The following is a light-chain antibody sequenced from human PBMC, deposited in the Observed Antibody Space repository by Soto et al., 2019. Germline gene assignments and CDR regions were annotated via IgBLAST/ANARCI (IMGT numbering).Light chain of an antibody. V-gene: IGKV3-20*01. CDR2: RAS. J-gene: IGKJ1*01. Sequence: EIVLTQSPGTLSFSPGERATLSCRASQSVTTSYLAWYQQKPGQAPRRLIYRASTRAAGIPDRFSASGSGTDFTLTISRVEPEDCAVYFCQQYGSSPGTLGHGTKVEIK. CDR1: QSVTTSY. CDR3: QQYGSSPGT.